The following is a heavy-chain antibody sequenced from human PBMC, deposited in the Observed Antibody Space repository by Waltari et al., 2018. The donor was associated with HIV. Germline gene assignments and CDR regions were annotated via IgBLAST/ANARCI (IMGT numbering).Heavy chain of an antibody. CDR3: ARENSHDYGDYRSAFDI. D-gene: IGHD4-17*01. CDR1: GGTFSSYA. V-gene: IGHV1-69*12. CDR2: IIPMCGKT. J-gene: IGHJ3*02. Sequence: QVQLVQSGSEVKKPGSSVKVSCKASGGTFSSYAITWVRQAHGQGPGWMGDIIPMCGKTNLAQSFQGRGTLTADQSTSTAYMELSSLRSEDTAMYYCARENSHDYGDYRSAFDIWGQGTMVTVSS.